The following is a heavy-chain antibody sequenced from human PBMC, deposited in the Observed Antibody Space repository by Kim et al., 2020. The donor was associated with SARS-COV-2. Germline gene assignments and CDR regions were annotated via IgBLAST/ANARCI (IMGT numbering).Heavy chain of an antibody. Sequence: IDYADSVKGRFTISRDNTKNLLYLQMNSLRAEDTAVYYCARDGRGGYLDLWGQGTLVTVSS. CDR3: ARDGRGGYLDL. D-gene: IGHD1-26*01. CDR2: I. V-gene: IGHV3-21*04. J-gene: IGHJ4*02.